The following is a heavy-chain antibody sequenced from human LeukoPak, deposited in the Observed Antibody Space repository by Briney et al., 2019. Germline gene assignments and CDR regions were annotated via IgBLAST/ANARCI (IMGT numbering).Heavy chain of an antibody. J-gene: IGHJ4*02. D-gene: IGHD3-22*01. CDR1: GYTFTSYD. Sequence: ASVKVSCKTSGYTFTSYDLNWVRQATGQGLEWMGWVNPNSGNTGYAQKFQGRVTMTMDPSISTAYMELSSLRSEDTAVYYCARRSDDYDSSAYYHWGQGILVTVPS. CDR2: VNPNSGNT. CDR3: ARRSDDYDSSAYYH. V-gene: IGHV1-8*01.